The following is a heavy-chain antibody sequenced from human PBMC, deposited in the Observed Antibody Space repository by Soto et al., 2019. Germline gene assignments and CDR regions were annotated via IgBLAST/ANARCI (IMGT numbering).Heavy chain of an antibody. J-gene: IGHJ4*02. D-gene: IGHD2-21*02. CDR3: ARDAYCGGDCYFN. Sequence: ASVKVSCKAPGYTFTSYGISWVRQAPGQGLEWMGWISAYNGNANYAQKLQGRVTMTTDTSTGTAYMELRSLRSDDTAVYYCARDAYCGGDCYFNWGQGTLVTVSS. CDR2: ISAYNGNA. CDR1: GYTFTSYG. V-gene: IGHV1-18*01.